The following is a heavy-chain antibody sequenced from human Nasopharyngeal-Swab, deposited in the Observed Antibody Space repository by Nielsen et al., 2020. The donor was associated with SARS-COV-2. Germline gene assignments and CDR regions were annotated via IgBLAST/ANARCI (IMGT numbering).Heavy chain of an antibody. J-gene: IGHJ5*02. CDR1: GFTFSSYG. V-gene: IGHV3-30*18. D-gene: IGHD3-10*01. Sequence: ISCAASGFTFSSYGMHWVRQAPGKGLEWVAVISYDGSNKYYADSVKGRFTISRDNSKNTLYLQMNSPRAEDTAVYYCAKGTITMVRGVIGWFDPWGQGTLVTVSS. CDR2: ISYDGSNK. CDR3: AKGTITMVRGVIGWFDP.